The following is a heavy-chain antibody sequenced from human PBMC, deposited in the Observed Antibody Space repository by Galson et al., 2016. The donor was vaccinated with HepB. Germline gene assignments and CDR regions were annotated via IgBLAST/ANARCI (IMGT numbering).Heavy chain of an antibody. CDR2: ISRGGTYT. J-gene: IGHJ3*02. CDR3: ASERLDSSGYSYRDAFEI. CDR1: GITLRGYA. Sequence: SLRLSCAASGITLRGYAMNWVRQAPGKGLDWVSCISRGGTYTYYADSVKGRFTVSRDNAKNSLYLQMNNLRAEDTALYYCASERLDSSGYSYRDAFEIWGLGTMVTVSS. V-gene: IGHV3-21*01. D-gene: IGHD3-22*01.